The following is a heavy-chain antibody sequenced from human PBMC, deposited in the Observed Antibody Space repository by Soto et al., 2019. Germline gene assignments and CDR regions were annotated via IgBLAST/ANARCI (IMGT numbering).Heavy chain of an antibody. J-gene: IGHJ5*02. CDR3: VRHREWGDRLNWFDP. V-gene: IGHV4-59*08. CDR1: GGSISSYY. D-gene: IGHD1-26*01. Sequence: SETLSLTCTVSGGSISSYYWSWIRQPPGKGLEWIGYIYYSGSTNYNPSLKSRVTISVDTSKNQFSLKLSSVTAADTAVYYCVRHREWGDRLNWFDPWGQGALVT. CDR2: IYYSGST.